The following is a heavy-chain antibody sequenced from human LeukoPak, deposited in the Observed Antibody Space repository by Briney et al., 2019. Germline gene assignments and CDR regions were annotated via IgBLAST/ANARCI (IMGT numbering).Heavy chain of an antibody. CDR1: GYSFTSYW. D-gene: IGHD3-3*01. Sequence: GESLQISCKGSGYSFTSYWISWVRQMPGKGLEWMGRIDPSDSYTNYSPSFQGHVTISADKSISTAYLQWSSLKASDTAMYYCARHGDTIFGVVPSSDYYYGMDVWGQGTTVTVSS. V-gene: IGHV5-10-1*01. CDR2: IDPSDSYT. J-gene: IGHJ6*02. CDR3: ARHGDTIFGVVPSSDYYYGMDV.